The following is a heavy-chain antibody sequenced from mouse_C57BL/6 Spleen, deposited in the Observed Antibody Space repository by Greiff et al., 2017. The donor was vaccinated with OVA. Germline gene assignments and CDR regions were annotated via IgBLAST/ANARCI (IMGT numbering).Heavy chain of an antibody. CDR2: IGPGSGST. CDR3: ARSYYYGSSYPAWFAY. V-gene: IGHV1-77*01. CDR1: GYTFTDYY. D-gene: IGHD1-1*01. Sequence: QVQLQQSGAELVKPGASVKISCKASGYTFTDYYINWVKQRPGQGLEWIGKIGPGSGSTYYNEKFKGKATLTADKSSSTAYMQLSSLTSEDSAVYFCARSYYYGSSYPAWFAYWGQGTLVTVSA. J-gene: IGHJ3*01.